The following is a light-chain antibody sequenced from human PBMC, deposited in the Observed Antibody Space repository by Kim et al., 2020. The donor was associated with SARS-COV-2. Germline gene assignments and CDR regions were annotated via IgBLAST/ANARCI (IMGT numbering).Light chain of an antibody. CDR2: DVS. J-gene: IGLJ3*02. Sequence: GQSITIACTGTSSDVGGYNYVSWYQQYPGKAPKLMMYDVSKRPSGVSNRFSGSKSGNTASLIISGLQAEDEADYYCSSYTSSSTWVFGGGTQLTVL. V-gene: IGLV2-14*04. CDR1: SSDVGGYNY. CDR3: SSYTSSSTWV.